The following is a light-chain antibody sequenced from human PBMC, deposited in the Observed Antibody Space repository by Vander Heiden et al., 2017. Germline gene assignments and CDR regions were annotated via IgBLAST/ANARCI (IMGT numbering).Light chain of an antibody. Sequence: DNMMSQAPDSLAVSLGERATINCKSSQSVLSSSNNKNYLAWYQQKPGQPPKLLIYWASTRESGVPDRFSGSGSGTDFTLTISSLQAEDVAVYYCQQYYSTPWTFGQGTKVEIK. CDR3: QQYYSTPWT. V-gene: IGKV4-1*01. J-gene: IGKJ1*01. CDR2: WAS. CDR1: QSVLSSSNNKNY.